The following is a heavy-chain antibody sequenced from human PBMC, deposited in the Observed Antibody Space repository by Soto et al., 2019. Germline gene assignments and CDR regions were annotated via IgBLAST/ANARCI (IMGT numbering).Heavy chain of an antibody. CDR2: AYHSGST. CDR1: GGFTSTNNW. J-gene: IGHJ4*02. V-gene: IGHV4-4*02. D-gene: IGHD3-10*01. CDR3: ARSPPSSYYGGSGTFDY. Sequence: QLQLQESGPGLVRPSWTLSLTCAVSGGFTSTNNWWSWVRQPPGKGLEWIGDAYHSGSTEYNPSLKSRVSISVDKSKNQISLKLDSATAADTAVYYCARSPPSSYYGGSGTFDYWGQGTLVTVSS.